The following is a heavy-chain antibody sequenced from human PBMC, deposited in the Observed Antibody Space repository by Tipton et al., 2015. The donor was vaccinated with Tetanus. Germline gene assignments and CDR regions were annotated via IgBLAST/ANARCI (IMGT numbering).Heavy chain of an antibody. J-gene: IGHJ4*02. Sequence: QLVQSGGEVKKPGESLKISCKGSGYIFNNYWIGRVRQKPGKGLEWMGIIYPGDSDTRYSPSFQGQVTIPVDKSITTAYLQWSSLKASDTSMFYCARAHCTDGVCNFDFWGQGALVTVAS. CDR2: IYPGDSDT. D-gene: IGHD2-8*01. CDR3: ARAHCTDGVCNFDF. V-gene: IGHV5-51*01. CDR1: GYIFNNYW.